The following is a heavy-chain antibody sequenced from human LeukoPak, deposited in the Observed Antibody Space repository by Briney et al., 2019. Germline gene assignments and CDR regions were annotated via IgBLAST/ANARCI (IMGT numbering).Heavy chain of an antibody. CDR2: ITSSCSSI. CDR3: ARDFGQWQLNGGYYFDY. CDR1: GFTFSSYE. D-gene: IGHD6-19*01. J-gene: IGHJ4*02. Sequence: GGSLRLSCAASGFTFSSYEMNWVRQAPGKGLEWVSYITSSCSSIYYADSVKGRFTISRDNAKNSLYLQMNSLRAEDTAVYYCARDFGQWQLNGGYYFDYWGQGTLVTVSS. V-gene: IGHV3-48*03.